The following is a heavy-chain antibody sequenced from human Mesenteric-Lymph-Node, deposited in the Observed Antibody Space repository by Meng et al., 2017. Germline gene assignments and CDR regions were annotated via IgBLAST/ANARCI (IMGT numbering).Heavy chain of an antibody. J-gene: IGHJ5*02. D-gene: IGHD3-10*01. CDR3: ARGSERSLNWLDP. Sequence: GESLKISCAASGFTFSSYAMSWVRQAPGKGLEWVSSISSSSTIYDAVSVKGRFTISRDNAQNTLYLQMNSLRAEDTAVYYCARGSERSLNWLDPWGQGTLVTVSS. CDR1: GFTFSSYA. V-gene: IGHV3-69-1*01. CDR2: ISSSSTI.